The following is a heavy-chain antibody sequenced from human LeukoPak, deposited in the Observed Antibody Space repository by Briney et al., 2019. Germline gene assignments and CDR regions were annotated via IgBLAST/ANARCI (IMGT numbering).Heavy chain of an antibody. J-gene: IGHJ4*02. CDR2: INPRAGST. V-gene: IGHV1-46*01. CDR1: GYTFTSYY. CDR3: ARGVHVRVYDSNPHYGHY. D-gene: IGHD3-22*01. Sequence: ASVKVSCKASGYTFTSYYIFWVRQAPGQGLEWMGIINPRAGSTSYSQKFQGRVTMTRDMSTRTVYMELSSLRSEDTALYYCARGVHVRVYDSNPHYGHYWGQGTLVTVSS.